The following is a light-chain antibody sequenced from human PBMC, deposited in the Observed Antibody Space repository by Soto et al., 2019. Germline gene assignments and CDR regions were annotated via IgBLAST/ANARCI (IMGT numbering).Light chain of an antibody. J-gene: IGKJ4*01. CDR2: DAS. V-gene: IGKV3-11*01. CDR1: QSVGYH. Sequence: IGMKQAPVTLSSSQGYRANLSCRSSQSVGYHLAWYQQKPGQAPRLLIYDASNRATGIQARFSGSGSGTDFTLAISSPEPEDFAVYYCQQRSNWPMVTFGGGTKVDI. CDR3: QQRSNWPMVT.